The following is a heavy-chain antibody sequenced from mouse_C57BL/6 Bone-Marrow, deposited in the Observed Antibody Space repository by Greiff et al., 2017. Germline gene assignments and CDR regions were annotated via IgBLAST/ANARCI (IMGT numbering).Heavy chain of an antibody. Sequence: EVQVVESGGGLVQPGGSLKLSCAASGFTFSDYYMYWVRQTPEKRLEWVAYISNGGGSTYYTDTGKGRCTISRDNAKNTLYLQMSRLKSEDTAMYYCAREGVYYASFSYWGQGTLVTVSA. V-gene: IGHV5-12*01. D-gene: IGHD2-1*01. CDR3: AREGVYYASFSY. J-gene: IGHJ3*01. CDR2: ISNGGGST. CDR1: GFTFSDYY.